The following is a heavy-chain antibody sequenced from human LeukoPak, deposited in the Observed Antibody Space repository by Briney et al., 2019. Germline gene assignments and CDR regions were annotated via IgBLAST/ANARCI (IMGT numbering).Heavy chain of an antibody. CDR1: GFTFSSYA. Sequence: GGSLRLSCAASGFTFSSYATSWVRQAPGKGLEWVSAISGSGGSTYYADSVKGRFTISRDNSKNTLYLQMNSLRAEDTAVYYCAKDLSGSPGYYYGMDVWGQGTTVTVSS. CDR3: AKDLSGSPGYYYGMDV. V-gene: IGHV3-23*01. CDR2: ISGSGGST. D-gene: IGHD3-10*01. J-gene: IGHJ6*02.